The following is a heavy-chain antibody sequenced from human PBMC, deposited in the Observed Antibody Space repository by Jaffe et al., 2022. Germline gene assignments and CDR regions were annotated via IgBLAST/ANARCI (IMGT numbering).Heavy chain of an antibody. V-gene: IGHV3-30*02. D-gene: IGHD6-13*01. J-gene: IGHJ4*02. CDR3: AKAFGYSSSWLIYYFDY. Sequence: QVQLVESGGGVVQPGGSLRLSCAASGFTFSSYGMHWVRQAPGKGLEWVAFIRYDGSNKYYADSVKGRFTISRDNSKNTLYLQMNSLRAEDTAVYYCAKAFGYSSSWLIYYFDYWGQGTLVTVSS. CDR2: IRYDGSNK. CDR1: GFTFSSYG.